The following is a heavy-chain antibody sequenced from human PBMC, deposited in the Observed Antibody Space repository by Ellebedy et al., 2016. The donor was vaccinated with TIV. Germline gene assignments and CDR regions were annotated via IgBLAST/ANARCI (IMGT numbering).Heavy chain of an antibody. V-gene: IGHV3-13*01. CDR3: ARDLNEGYGDVFDY. D-gene: IGHD5-12*01. J-gene: IGHJ4*02. Sequence: GGSLRLXXAASGFTFSSYDMHWVRQATGKGLEWVSAIGTAGDTYYPGSVKGRFTISRENAKNSLYLQMNSLRAEDTAVYYCARDLNEGYGDVFDYWGQGTLVTVSS. CDR1: GFTFSSYD. CDR2: IGTAGDT.